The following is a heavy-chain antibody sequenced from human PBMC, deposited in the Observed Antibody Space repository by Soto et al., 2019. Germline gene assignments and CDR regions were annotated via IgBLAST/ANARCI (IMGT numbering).Heavy chain of an antibody. Sequence: SETLSLTCTLSGGSISVYYWSWIRQSPGQGLEWIGYIYDSGSPYYNPSLKTRVTISADTSKNQISLKLTSATAADTAVYFCARGVGSSPPRYWGRGTLVTVSS. V-gene: IGHV4-59*01. D-gene: IGHD3-9*01. CDR1: GGSISVYY. CDR2: IYDSGSP. CDR3: ARGVGSSPPRY. J-gene: IGHJ4*02.